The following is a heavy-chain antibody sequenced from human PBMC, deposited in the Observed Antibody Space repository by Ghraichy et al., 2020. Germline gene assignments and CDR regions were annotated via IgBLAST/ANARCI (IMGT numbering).Heavy chain of an antibody. CDR2: INHIGIS. CDR1: GGSSSSYY. J-gene: IGHJ1*01. D-gene: IGHD5-18*01. Sequence: SETLSLTCAVYGGSSSSYYWNWIRQTPGKGLELIWEINHIGISNYNPSLKSRVTMSVDTYNNKFSLKLSSVTAADTAVYYCATWDLGTPLVNVRNWGQGTLVTVSS. V-gene: IGHV4-34*01. CDR3: ATWDLGTPLVNVRN.